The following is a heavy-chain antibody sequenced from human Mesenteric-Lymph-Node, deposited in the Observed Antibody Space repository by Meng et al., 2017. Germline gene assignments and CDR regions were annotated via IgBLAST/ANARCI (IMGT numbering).Heavy chain of an antibody. V-gene: IGHV3-15*01. J-gene: IGHJ4*02. D-gene: IGHD1-26*01. CDR3: TNQLLDY. Sequence: EAQLVESGGGLVKPGASLRLSCAASGFTFSNAWMNWVRQAPGKGLEWVGRIKSKSDGGTADYAAPVKGRFTISRDDSKNTLYLQMNSPKTEDTAVHYCTNQLLDYWGQGTLVTVSS. CDR2: IKSKSDGGTA. CDR1: GFTFSNAW.